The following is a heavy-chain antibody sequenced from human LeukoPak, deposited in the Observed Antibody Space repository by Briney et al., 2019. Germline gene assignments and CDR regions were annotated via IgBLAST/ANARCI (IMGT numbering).Heavy chain of an antibody. CDR1: GFSLSTSGMR. CDR3: ARTLYYYDSSGYYNTGDDAFDI. Sequence: QTLTLTCTFSGFSLSTSGMRVSWIRQPPEKALEWLARINWDEDKFYSTSLKTRLTISKDTAISQVVLTMTNMDPVDTATYYCARTLYYYDSSGYYNTGDDAFDIWGQGTMVTVSS. V-gene: IGHV2-70*04. D-gene: IGHD3-22*01. CDR2: INWDEDK. J-gene: IGHJ3*02.